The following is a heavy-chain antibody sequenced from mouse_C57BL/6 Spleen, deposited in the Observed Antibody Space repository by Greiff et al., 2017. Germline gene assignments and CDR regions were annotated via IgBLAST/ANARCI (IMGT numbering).Heavy chain of an antibody. V-gene: IGHV1-64*01. J-gene: IGHJ3*01. CDR2: IHPNSGST. CDR1: GYTFTSYW. Sequence: QVQLQQPGAELVKPGASVKLSCKASGYTFTSYWMHWVKQRPGQGLEWIGMIHPNSGSTNYNEKFKSKATLTVDKSSSTAYMQLSSLTSEDSAVYYCARLVGGYDGYGAYWGQGTLVTVSA. D-gene: IGHD2-3*01. CDR3: ARLVGGYDGYGAY.